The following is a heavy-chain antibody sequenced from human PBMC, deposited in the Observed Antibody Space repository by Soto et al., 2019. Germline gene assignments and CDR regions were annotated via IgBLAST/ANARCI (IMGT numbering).Heavy chain of an antibody. CDR1: GGSISSYY. J-gene: IGHJ4*02. CDR2: IYYSGST. CDR3: ARLGLLPDAMILFDY. D-gene: IGHD2-2*01. V-gene: IGHV4-59*01. Sequence: SETLSLTCTASGGSISSYYWSWIRQPPGKGLEWIGYIYYSGSTNYNPSLKSRVTISVDTSKNQFSLKLSSVTAADTAVYYCARLGLLPDAMILFDYWGQGTLLTVSS.